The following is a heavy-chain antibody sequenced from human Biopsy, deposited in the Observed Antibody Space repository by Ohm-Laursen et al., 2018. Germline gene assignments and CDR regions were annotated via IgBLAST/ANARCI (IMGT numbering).Heavy chain of an antibody. Sequence: GTLSLTCAVSGDSVTKYYWSWIRQPPGKGLEWIGHIYYSVMTNYNPSLQSRVSVSVDTSRNQVSLTLSPVTAADTAVYYCARDSGILNYGNFKYYHYYGMDVWGQGTKVTVSS. CDR3: ARDSGILNYGNFKYYHYYGMDV. CDR2: IYYSVMT. CDR1: GDSVTKYY. V-gene: IGHV4-59*02. D-gene: IGHD4-11*01. J-gene: IGHJ6*02.